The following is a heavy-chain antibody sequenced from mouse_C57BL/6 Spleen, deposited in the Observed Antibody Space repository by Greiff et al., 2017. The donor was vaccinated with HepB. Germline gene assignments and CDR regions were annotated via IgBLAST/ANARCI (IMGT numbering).Heavy chain of an antibody. CDR3: AIWLLRAMDY. D-gene: IGHD2-3*01. CDR2: ISSGSSTI. Sequence: VQLKESGGGLVKPGGSLKLSCAASGFTFSDYGMHWVRQAPEKGLEWVAYISSGSSTIYYADTVKGRFTITRENAKNTLFLQMTRLRSEDTAMYYCAIWLLRAMDYWGQGTSVTVSS. V-gene: IGHV5-17*01. CDR1: GFTFSDYG. J-gene: IGHJ4*01.